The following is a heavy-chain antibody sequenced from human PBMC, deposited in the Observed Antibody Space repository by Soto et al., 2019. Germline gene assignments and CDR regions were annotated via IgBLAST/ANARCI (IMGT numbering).Heavy chain of an antibody. D-gene: IGHD1-26*01. CDR1: GFTFSTYA. Sequence: GGSLRLSCAASGFTFSTYAMSWVRQAPGKGLEWVSTVSNGYGRTYYTDSVKGRFTISRDNSKNTLYLQMNSLRAEDTAVYYCATCLGRFPCYFDYWGQGTLVTVSS. J-gene: IGHJ4*02. V-gene: IGHV3-23*01. CDR2: VSNGYGRT. CDR3: ATCLGRFPCYFDY.